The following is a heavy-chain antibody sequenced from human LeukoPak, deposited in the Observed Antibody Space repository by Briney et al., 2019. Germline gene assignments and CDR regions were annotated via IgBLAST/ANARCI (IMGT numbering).Heavy chain of an antibody. D-gene: IGHD4-17*01. V-gene: IGHV1-2*02. Sequence: GASVKVSCKASGYTFTSYDINWVRRAPGQGLEWMGWINPDSGGTNYAQKFQGRVTMTRDTSISTAYMELSRLRSDDTAVYYCARDYGDYGWSWFDPWGQGTLVTVSS. CDR3: ARDYGDYGWSWFDP. CDR1: GYTFTSYD. CDR2: INPDSGGT. J-gene: IGHJ5*02.